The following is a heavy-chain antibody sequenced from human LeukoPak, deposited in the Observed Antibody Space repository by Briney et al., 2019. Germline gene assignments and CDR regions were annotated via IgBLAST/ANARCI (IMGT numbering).Heavy chain of an antibody. D-gene: IGHD1-26*01. V-gene: IGHV3-30*02. Sequence: GGSLRLSCAASGFTFSSYGMHWVRQAPGEGLEWVALIWYDGNNKYYADSVKGRFTISRDNSKNTLYLQMNSLRAEDTAVYYCAKMDSKIVGIDYWGQGTLVTVSS. CDR3: AKMDSKIVGIDY. CDR2: IWYDGNNK. J-gene: IGHJ4*02. CDR1: GFTFSSYG.